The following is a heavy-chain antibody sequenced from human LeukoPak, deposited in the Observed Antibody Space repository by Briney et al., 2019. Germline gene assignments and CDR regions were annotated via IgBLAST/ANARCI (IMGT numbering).Heavy chain of an antibody. Sequence: PGGSLRLSCAASGFTFDAFGMTWVRQAPGKGLEWVSAIRGDAGSTGYADSVKGRFTISRDNAKNSLYLQMNSLRVDDTALYYCARVWAWGSGNYFDNWGQGTMVTVSS. CDR2: IRGDAGST. CDR1: GFTFDAFG. V-gene: IGHV3-20*04. CDR3: ARVWAWGSGNYFDN. J-gene: IGHJ4*02. D-gene: IGHD7-27*01.